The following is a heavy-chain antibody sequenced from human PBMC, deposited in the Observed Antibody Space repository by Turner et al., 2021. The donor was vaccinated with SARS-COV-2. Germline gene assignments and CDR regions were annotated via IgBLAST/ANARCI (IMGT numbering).Heavy chain of an antibody. D-gene: IGHD5-12*01. V-gene: IGHV4-39*01. Sequence: QLQLQESGPGLVKRSETLSLTCTVSGASISSSSYYWGWIRQPPGKGLEWIGSIYYSGSTYYHPSLKSRVTISVDTSKNQFSLKLSSVTAADTAVYYCATTPWLRGHFDYWGQGTLVTVSS. J-gene: IGHJ4*02. CDR2: IYYSGST. CDR3: ATTPWLRGHFDY. CDR1: GASISSSSYY.